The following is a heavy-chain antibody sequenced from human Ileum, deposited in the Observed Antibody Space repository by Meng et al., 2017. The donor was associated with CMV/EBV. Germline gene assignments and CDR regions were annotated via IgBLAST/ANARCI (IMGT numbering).Heavy chain of an antibody. D-gene: IGHD6-19*01. CDR1: GLTFSSYP. Sequence: LQSGEDVVRPGGCVRLACPASGLTFSSYPRSWGCQGPGKGLGWGSAISGGVDGKYYADSVKGRFTISRDNSKNTLYLQMNSLRAEDTAVYYCASLSTTRGWYNVYWGQGTLVTVSS. V-gene: IGHV3-23*01. CDR2: ISGGVDGK. J-gene: IGHJ4*02. CDR3: ASLSTTRGWYNVY.